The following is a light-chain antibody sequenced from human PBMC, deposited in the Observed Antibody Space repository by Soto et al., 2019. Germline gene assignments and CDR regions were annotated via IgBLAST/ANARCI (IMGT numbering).Light chain of an antibody. CDR1: SSNIGSNT. CDR3: AAWDDSLNGWV. V-gene: IGLV1-44*01. J-gene: IGLJ3*02. Sequence: QPVLTQPPSASGTTGPRVTVSCSGSSSNIGSNTVNWYQQLPGTAPKLLIYSNNQRPSGVPDRFSGSKSGTSASLAISGLQSEDEADYDCAAWDDSLNGWVFGGGTKLTVL. CDR2: SNN.